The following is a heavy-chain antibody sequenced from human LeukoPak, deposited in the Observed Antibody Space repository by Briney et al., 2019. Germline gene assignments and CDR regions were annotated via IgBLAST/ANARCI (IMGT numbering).Heavy chain of an antibody. D-gene: IGHD2/OR15-2a*01. V-gene: IGHV3-23*01. CDR3: AKDAASCYSTDCYFVY. J-gene: IGHJ4*02. CDR2: ISGSGGGT. CDR1: GFTFSSYA. Sequence: PGGSLRLSCAASGFTFSSYAMSWVRQAPGKGLEWVSTISGSGGGTYYADSVKGRFTISRDNSKNTLYLQMNSPSAEDTAVYYCAKDAASCYSTDCYFVYWGQGTLVAVSS.